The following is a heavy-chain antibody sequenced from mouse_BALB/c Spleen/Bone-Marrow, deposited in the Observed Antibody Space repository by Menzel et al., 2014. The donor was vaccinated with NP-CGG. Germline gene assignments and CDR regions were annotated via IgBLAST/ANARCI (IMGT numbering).Heavy chain of an antibody. CDR1: GFTFSSYT. D-gene: IGHD2-14*01. V-gene: IGHV5-9*03. J-gene: IGHJ2*01. CDR3: ARAYYRYPFDY. Sequence: EVKLEESGGGLVKPGGSLKLSCAASGFTFSSYTMSWVRQTPEKRLEWVATISSGGGNTYYPDSMKGRFTISRDNAKNNLYLQMSSLRSEGTALYYCARAYYRYPFDYWGQGTTLTVSS. CDR2: ISSGGGNT.